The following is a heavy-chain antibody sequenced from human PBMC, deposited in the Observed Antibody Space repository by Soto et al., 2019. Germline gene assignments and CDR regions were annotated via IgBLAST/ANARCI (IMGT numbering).Heavy chain of an antibody. CDR3: AKEPHGSYYTDAFDI. CDR1: GFTFSRYA. V-gene: IGHV3-48*01. Sequence: GGSLRLSCAASGFTFSRYAMHWVRQAPGKGLEWVAHISTSGATRYYADSVKGRFTISRDNAKTSLYLQMNSLRAEDTAVYYCAKEPHGSYYTDAFDIWGQGTMVTVSS. D-gene: IGHD1-26*01. J-gene: IGHJ3*02. CDR2: ISTSGATR.